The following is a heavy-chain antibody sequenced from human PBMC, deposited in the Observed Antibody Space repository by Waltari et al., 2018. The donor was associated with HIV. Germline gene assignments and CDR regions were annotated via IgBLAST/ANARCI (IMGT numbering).Heavy chain of an antibody. D-gene: IGHD2-15*01. CDR1: GYSISSGYY. V-gene: IGHV4-38-2*02. Sequence: VKRKEWGQGLVKPSETLPLTCGVSGYSISSGYYSGWSRQTPGKGLEWSGTIFLTGSTFSTPSLKSRVCMSLDTSKDQFSLRLCSLTAADTAVYYSARERGHCIVAACYGWFDPGGQGTLVTVSS. CDR2: IFLTGST. CDR3: ARERGHCIVAACYGWFDP. J-gene: IGHJ5*02.